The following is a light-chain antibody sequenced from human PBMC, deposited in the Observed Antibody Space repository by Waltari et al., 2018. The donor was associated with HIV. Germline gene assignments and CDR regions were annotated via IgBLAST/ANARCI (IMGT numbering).Light chain of an antibody. CDR3: HQYYTAPYT. Sequence: DIVMTQSPDSLPVSLGERAAITCKSSQSLFYSSNSRNYLIWYQQKPGQPPKLLIYWASTRESGVPDRFSGSGSGTDFTLTISSLQAEDVAVYFCHQYYTAPYTFGQGTHLEIK. CDR2: WAS. CDR1: QSLFYSSNSRNY. V-gene: IGKV4-1*01. J-gene: IGKJ2*01.